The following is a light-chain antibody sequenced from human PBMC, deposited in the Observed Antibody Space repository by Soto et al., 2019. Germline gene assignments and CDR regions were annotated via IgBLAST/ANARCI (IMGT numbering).Light chain of an antibody. CDR3: QEYHSFSVT. CDR2: RAS. CDR1: ERISSW. J-gene: IGKJ1*01. Sequence: DIQMTQSPSTLSASVGDRITITCRASERISSWLAWYQQKPGRAPKLLIYRASTLQSGVPSRFSGSGSGTEFTLTISSLQPDDFETYYCQEYHSFSVTFGQGTKVDIK. V-gene: IGKV1-5*03.